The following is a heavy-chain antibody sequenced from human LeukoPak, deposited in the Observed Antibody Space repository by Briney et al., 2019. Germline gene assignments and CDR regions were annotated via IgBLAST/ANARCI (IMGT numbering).Heavy chain of an antibody. J-gene: IGHJ4*02. V-gene: IGHV4-61*09. CDR2: IYTTGRT. Sequence: SETLSLTCTVSGGSISSGSYYWSWIRQPAGKELEWIGHIYTTGRTSYNPSLKSRVTISVDTSKNQFSLKLSSVTAADTAVYYCARLEGLIYFDYWGQGTLVTVSS. CDR3: ARLEGLIYFDY. CDR1: GGSISSGSYY. D-gene: IGHD1-1*01.